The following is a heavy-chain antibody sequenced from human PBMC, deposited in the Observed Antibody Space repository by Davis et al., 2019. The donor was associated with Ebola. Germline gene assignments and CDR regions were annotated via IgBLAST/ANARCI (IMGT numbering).Heavy chain of an antibody. CDR3: VKDRGEMATIAYYSSGLDG. V-gene: IGHV3-23*01. D-gene: IGHD5-24*01. J-gene: IGHJ6*02. CDR2: ISGGGANT. CDR1: GFTFSNLA. Sequence: GGSLRLSCAVSGFTFSNLAMSWVRQAPGKGLEWVSAISGGGANTYYADSVKGRFTTSRDNSKNTLTLQMTSLGAEDTAVYYCVKDRGEMATIAYYSSGLDGWGQGTTVTVSS.